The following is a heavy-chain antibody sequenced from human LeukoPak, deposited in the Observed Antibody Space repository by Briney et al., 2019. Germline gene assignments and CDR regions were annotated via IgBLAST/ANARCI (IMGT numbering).Heavy chain of an antibody. V-gene: IGHV1-24*01. CDR3: ATGMRPGSGSVDAFDI. J-gene: IGHJ3*02. D-gene: IGHD3-10*01. CDR1: GYTLTELS. Sequence: ASVKVSCKVSGYTLTELSMHWVRQAPGKGLEWMGGFDPEDGETIYAQKFQGRVTMTEDTSTDTAYMELSSLRSEDTAVYYCATGMRPGSGSVDAFDIWGQGTMVTVSS. CDR2: FDPEDGET.